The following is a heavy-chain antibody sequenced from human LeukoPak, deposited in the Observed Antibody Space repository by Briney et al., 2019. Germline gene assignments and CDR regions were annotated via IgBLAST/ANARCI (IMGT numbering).Heavy chain of an antibody. CDR1: GGSISSYY. V-gene: IGHV4-59*01. D-gene: IGHD4/OR15-4a*01. Sequence: SETLSFTCAVSGGSISSYYWSWIRQPPGRALEWIGYIYFSGTTNYNPSLKSRVTISVDTSKNQFSLSLTSVTAADTAVYYCAREDPQTRVPEGLDVWGQGTTVTVSS. J-gene: IGHJ6*02. CDR2: IYFSGTT. CDR3: AREDPQTRVPEGLDV.